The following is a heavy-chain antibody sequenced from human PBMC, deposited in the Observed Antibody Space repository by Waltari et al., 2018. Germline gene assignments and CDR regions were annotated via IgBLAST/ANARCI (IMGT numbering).Heavy chain of an antibody. CDR3: AKDHPSDGWPAFDS. Sequence: LESGGGLAQPGGSLRLSCAASGFSIGTSAMSWVRQAPGRGLGWVSSIISQARTYYAGSVRGRFVISRDDSDNKVHLQMNGLNADDTATYYCAKDHPSDGWPAFDSWGQGTQVIVSS. CDR2: IISQART. CDR1: GFSIGTSA. V-gene: IGHV3-23*01. D-gene: IGHD6-19*01. J-gene: IGHJ4*02.